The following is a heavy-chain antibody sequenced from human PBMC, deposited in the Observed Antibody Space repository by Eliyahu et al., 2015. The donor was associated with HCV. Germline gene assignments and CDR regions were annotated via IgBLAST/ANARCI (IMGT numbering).Heavy chain of an antibody. CDR2: INPNSGGT. Sequence: QVQLVQSGAEVKKPGASVKVSCKASGYTFTGYYMHWVRQAPGQGLEWMGWINPNSGGTKYAQKFQGRVTMTRDTSIRTAYMELSRLRSDDTAVYYCARGGRQHPNLYGMDVWGQGTTVTVSS. CDR1: GYTFTGYY. D-gene: IGHD3-16*01. CDR3: ARGGRQHPNLYGMDV. V-gene: IGHV1-2*02. J-gene: IGHJ6*02.